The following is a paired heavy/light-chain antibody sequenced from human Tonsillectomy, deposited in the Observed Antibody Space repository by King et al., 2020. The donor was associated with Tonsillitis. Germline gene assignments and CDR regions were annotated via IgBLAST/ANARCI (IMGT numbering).Light chain of an antibody. CDR1: NIGSKS. J-gene: IGLJ3*02. Sequence: SYVLTQPPSESVAPGKTARITCGGNNIGSKSVHWYQQKPGQAPVMVIYYNIDRPSGIPERFSGSNSGNTATLTISRVEAGDEADYYCQVWDGSSDRPVFGGGTKLTVL. CDR2: YNI. V-gene: IGLV3-21*01. CDR3: QVWDGSSDRPV.
Heavy chain of an antibody. J-gene: IGHJ4*02. D-gene: IGHD3-22*01. V-gene: IGHV3-30*04. CDR3: ARDPRSYFDGSSGFSPFDY. CDR2: ISDDGSHK. CDR1: GFTFSSYV. Sequence: QVQLVESGGGVVQPGRSLRLSCAASGFTFSSYVMHWVRQAPGKGPEWVALISDDGSHKYYADPVKGRFTISRDNSKNTLYLQMTSLRTEDTAMYYCARDPRSYFDGSSGFSPFDYWGQGTLVTVSS.